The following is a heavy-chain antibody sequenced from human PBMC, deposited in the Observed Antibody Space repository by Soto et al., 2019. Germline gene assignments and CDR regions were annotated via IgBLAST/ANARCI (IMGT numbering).Heavy chain of an antibody. Sequence: QVQLVQSGDEVKKPGASVKVSCKASGYIFVNYGIAWVRQAPGQGLEWMGWISPYTGNTHSARKVHGRLTMTTDTSTSTAYMDLGSLTSDDTAVYYCVMVDNYVTPTPQDVWGQGTTVTVSS. CDR3: VMVDNYVTPTPQDV. V-gene: IGHV1-18*01. CDR2: ISPYTGNT. CDR1: GYIFVNYG. J-gene: IGHJ6*02. D-gene: IGHD3-16*01.